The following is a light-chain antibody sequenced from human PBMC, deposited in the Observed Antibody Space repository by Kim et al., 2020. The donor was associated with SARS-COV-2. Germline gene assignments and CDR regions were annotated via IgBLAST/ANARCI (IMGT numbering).Light chain of an antibody. J-gene: IGKJ5*01. V-gene: IGKV1-33*01. CDR1: QDITTY. Sequence: DIQMTKSPSSLSASVGDRVTITCQAIQDITTYLNWYQQKPGKTPKLLIYDVSNLERGVPSRFSGAGFGTNFTLTISSLQPEDAATYYCQQYANHPRTFGQGTQLEIK. CDR2: DVS. CDR3: QQYANHPRT.